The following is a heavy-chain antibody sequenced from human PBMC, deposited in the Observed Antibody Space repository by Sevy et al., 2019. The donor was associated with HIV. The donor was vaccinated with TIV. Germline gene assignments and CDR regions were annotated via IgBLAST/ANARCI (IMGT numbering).Heavy chain of an antibody. CDR3: AGGRYDSRGSFDALDI. CDR2: IYGSGGVT. Sequence: GGSLRLSCKPSGFTFTSYAMNWVRQAPGKGLEWISTIYGSGGVTYYADSVKGRFTISRDKSKNTLYLQMNSLRTEDTALYYGAGGRYDSRGSFDALDIWGQGTMVTVSS. J-gene: IGHJ3*02. D-gene: IGHD3-22*01. V-gene: IGHV3-23*01. CDR1: GFTFTSYA.